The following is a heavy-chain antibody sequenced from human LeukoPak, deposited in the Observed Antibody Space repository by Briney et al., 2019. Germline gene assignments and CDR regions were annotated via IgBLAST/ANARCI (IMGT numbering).Heavy chain of an antibody. CDR2: IKQHGSQK. D-gene: IGHD4-17*01. V-gene: IGHV3-7*01. CDR3: ARVPLLETKGATFDY. J-gene: IGHJ4*02. Sequence: AGGSLRLSCAPSGFIFRGYWMSGVRQAPGKGREWVANIKQHGSQKFYVDSVKGRFTISRDNVKNALYLQMDSLRAEDTAVYYCARVPLLETKGATFDYWGQGTLVTVSS. CDR1: GFIFRGYW.